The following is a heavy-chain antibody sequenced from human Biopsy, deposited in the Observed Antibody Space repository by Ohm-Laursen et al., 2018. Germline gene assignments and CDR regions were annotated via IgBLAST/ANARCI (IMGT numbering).Heavy chain of an antibody. Sequence: SVTVSCQVSGYSFTSYYMHWVRQAPGQGLEWMGMINPSGSTTSYPQIFQGRVTMTRDTSKSTVYMELSSLRSADTAVYFCARTTGWYGDLYYFDYWGQGTLVTVSS. D-gene: IGHD6-19*01. V-gene: IGHV1-46*01. J-gene: IGHJ4*02. CDR1: GYSFTSYY. CDR3: ARTTGWYGDLYYFDY. CDR2: INPSGSTT.